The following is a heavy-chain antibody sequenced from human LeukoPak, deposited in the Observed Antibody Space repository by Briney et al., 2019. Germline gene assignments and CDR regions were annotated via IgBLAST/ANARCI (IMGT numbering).Heavy chain of an antibody. V-gene: IGHV3-7*03. CDR1: GVTFSSYS. Sequence: GGSLRLSCAVSGVTFSSYSMNWVRQAPGKGLEWVGNIKTDGSEKYYVDSVKGRFTIARDNAKNTLYLQMNSLRAEDTAVYYCGRDYDYWGQGTLVTVSS. CDR3: GRDYDY. CDR2: IKTDGSEK. J-gene: IGHJ4*02.